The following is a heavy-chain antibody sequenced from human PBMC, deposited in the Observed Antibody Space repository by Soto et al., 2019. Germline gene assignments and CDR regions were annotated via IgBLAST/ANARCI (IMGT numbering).Heavy chain of an antibody. CDR3: ARSSSSWSRGFDY. V-gene: IGHV1-2*02. J-gene: IGHJ4*02. D-gene: IGHD6-13*01. CDR2: INPNSGGT. Sequence: ASVKVSCKASGYTFTGYYMHWVRQAPGQGLEWMGWINPNSGGTNYAQKFQGRVTMTRDTSISTAYMELSRLRTDDTAVYYCARSSSSWSRGFDYWGQGTLVTVSS. CDR1: GYTFTGYY.